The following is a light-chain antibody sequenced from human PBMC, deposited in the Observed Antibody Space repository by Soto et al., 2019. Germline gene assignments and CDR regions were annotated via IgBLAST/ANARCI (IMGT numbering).Light chain of an antibody. CDR3: QYHASSSST. V-gene: IGKV3-20*01. J-gene: IGKJ1*01. Sequence: EIVLAQSPDTLPLSPGERATLSCRASQSVSSSHLAWYQQKPGQAPRLLIYGASSRATGIPDRFSGGGSGTDFTLTISRLEPEDFAVYYCQYHASSSSTFGQGTKVEIK. CDR1: QSVSSSH. CDR2: GAS.